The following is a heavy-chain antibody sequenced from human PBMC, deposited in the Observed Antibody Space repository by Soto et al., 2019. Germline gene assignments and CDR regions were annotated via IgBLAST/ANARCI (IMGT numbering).Heavy chain of an antibody. J-gene: IGHJ5*02. CDR1: GYTFTGYY. V-gene: IGHV1-2*02. D-gene: IGHD3-10*01. Sequence: ASVKVSCKASGYTFTGYYMHWVRQAPGQGLEWMGWINPNSGGTNYAQKFQGRVTMTRDTSISTAYMELSRLRSDDTAVYYCARNMVRGEGNWFDLWGQGTLVTVSS. CDR3: ARNMVRGEGNWFDL. CDR2: INPNSGGT.